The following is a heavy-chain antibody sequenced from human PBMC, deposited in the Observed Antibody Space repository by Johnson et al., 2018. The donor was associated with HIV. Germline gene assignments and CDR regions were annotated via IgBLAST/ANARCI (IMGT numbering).Heavy chain of an antibody. V-gene: IGHV3-30*04. D-gene: IGHD3-22*01. Sequence: QVQLVESGGGLVQPGGSLRLSCAASGFTFSSYSMHWVRQAPGKGLEWVAVISYDGSNKYYVDSVKGRFTISRDNSKNTLYLQMNSLRVEDTAIYYCARDYYDSGGNHHAFDIWGQGTRVTVSS. CDR2: ISYDGSNK. J-gene: IGHJ3*02. CDR1: GFTFSSYS. CDR3: ARDYYDSGGNHHAFDI.